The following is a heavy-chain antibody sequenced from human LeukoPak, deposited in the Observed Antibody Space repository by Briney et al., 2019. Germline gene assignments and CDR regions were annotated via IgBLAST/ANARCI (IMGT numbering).Heavy chain of an antibody. CDR3: AHSQNYYESSGYYSSFDY. J-gene: IGHJ4*02. CDR2: IYWDDAK. CDR1: GFSLRTTGVG. V-gene: IGHV2-5*02. D-gene: IGHD3-22*01. Sequence: SGPTLVKPTQTLTLTCTFSGFSLRTTGVGVGWIRQPPGKALEWLALIYWDDAKRYSPSLERRLTITKDTSKNQVVLTMTNMDPMDKATYFCAHSQNYYESSGYYSSFDYWGQGTLVTVSS.